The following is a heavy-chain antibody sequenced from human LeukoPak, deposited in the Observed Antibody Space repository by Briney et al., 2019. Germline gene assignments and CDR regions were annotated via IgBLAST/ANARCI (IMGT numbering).Heavy chain of an antibody. CDR3: ARALQRSVAHDY. CDR2: IYYSGST. V-gene: IGHV4-59*12. D-gene: IGHD6-19*01. J-gene: IGHJ4*02. Sequence: SETLSLTCTVSGGSISSYCWSWIRQPPGKRLEWIGYIYYSGSTNYNPSLKSRVTISVDTSKNQFSLKLSSVTAADTAVYYCARALQRSVAHDYWGQGTLVTVSS. CDR1: GGSISSYC.